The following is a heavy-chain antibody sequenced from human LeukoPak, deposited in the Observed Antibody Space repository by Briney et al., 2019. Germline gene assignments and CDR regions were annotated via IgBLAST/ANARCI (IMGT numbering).Heavy chain of an antibody. J-gene: IGHJ4*02. V-gene: IGHV4-4*07. CDR1: GGSISSYY. CDR3: ARDFLVSSSSFSYFDY. Sequence: PSETLSVTCTVSGGSISSYYWSWIRQPAGKGLEWIGRIYTSGSTNYNPSLKSRVTMSVDTSKNQFSLKLSSVTAADTAVYYCARDFLVSSSSFSYFDYWGQGTLVTVSS. D-gene: IGHD6-6*01. CDR2: IYTSGST.